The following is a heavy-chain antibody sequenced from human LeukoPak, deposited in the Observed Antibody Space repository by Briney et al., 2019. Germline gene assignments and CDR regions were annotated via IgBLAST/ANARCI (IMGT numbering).Heavy chain of an antibody. V-gene: IGHV3-74*01. CDR3: ARWRGSTSERSDY. J-gene: IGHJ4*02. CDR2: INSDGSST. CDR1: GFTFSSYW. Sequence: GGSLRLSCAASGFTFSSYWMHWVRQAPGKGLVWVSRINSDGSSTSDADFVKGRFTISRDNAKNSLYLQMDSLRVEDTATYYCARWRGSTSERSDYWGQGTLVTVSS. D-gene: IGHD2-2*01.